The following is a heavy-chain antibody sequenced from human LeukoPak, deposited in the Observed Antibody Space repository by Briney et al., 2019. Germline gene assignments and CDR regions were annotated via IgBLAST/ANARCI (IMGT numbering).Heavy chain of an antibody. J-gene: IGHJ4*02. Sequence: GESLKISCKGSGYSFTSYWIGWVRQMPGKGLERMGIIYPGDSDTRYSPSFQGQVTISADESISTAYLQWSSLKASDTAMYYCARVLYSSSWTFDYWGQGTLVTVSS. V-gene: IGHV5-51*01. CDR3: ARVLYSSSWTFDY. CDR2: IYPGDSDT. D-gene: IGHD6-13*01. CDR1: GYSFTSYW.